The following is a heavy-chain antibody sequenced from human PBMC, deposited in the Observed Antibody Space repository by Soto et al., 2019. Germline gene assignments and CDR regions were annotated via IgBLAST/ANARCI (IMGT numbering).Heavy chain of an antibody. CDR3: SVRVSGNDFGAA. Sequence: EVQLVESGGGLVQPGGSLRLSCAASGFTFSDHYMDWVRQAPGKGLEWVGRSKNKADSYTTEYAACVKGRFTISRDGLMNSLVLQMNSLKSEYMAVYSSSVRVSGNDFGAAWGQGILVSVSS. J-gene: IGHJ4*02. CDR1: GFTFSDHY. V-gene: IGHV3-72*01. D-gene: IGHD3-10*01. CDR2: SKNKADSYTT.